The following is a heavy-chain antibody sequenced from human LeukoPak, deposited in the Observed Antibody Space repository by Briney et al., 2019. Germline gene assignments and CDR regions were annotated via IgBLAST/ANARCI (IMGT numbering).Heavy chain of an antibody. D-gene: IGHD3-22*01. V-gene: IGHV3-23*01. Sequence: GGSLRLSCAASGFTFSNYAMSWVRQAPGKGLEWVSALSGGGDSTYYADSVKGRFTISRDNSKNTLYLQMNSLRAEDTAIYYCAKGRYDRGGYYGVEWGQGTLVTVSS. CDR1: GFTFSNYA. CDR2: LSGGGDST. CDR3: AKGRYDRGGYYGVE. J-gene: IGHJ4*02.